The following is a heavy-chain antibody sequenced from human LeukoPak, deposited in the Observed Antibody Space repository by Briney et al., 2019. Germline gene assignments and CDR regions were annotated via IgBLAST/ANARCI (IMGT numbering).Heavy chain of an antibody. CDR2: ISSSSSYI. V-gene: IGHV3-21*01. D-gene: IGHD3-3*01. CDR3: ARDRSRSGPDAFDI. CDR1: GFTFSSYS. J-gene: IGHJ3*02. Sequence: PGGSLRLSCAASGFTFSSYSMNWFRQAPGKGLEWVSSISSSSSYIYYADSVKGRFTISRDNAKNSLYLQMNSLRAEDTAVYYCARDRSRSGPDAFDIWGQGTMVTVSS.